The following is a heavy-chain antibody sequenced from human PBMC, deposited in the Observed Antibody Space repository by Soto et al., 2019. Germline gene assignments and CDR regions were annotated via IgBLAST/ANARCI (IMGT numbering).Heavy chain of an antibody. J-gene: IGHJ5*02. CDR2: IKQDGSEK. D-gene: IGHD6-13*01. Sequence: PGGSLRLSCAASGFTFSSYWMSWVRQAPGKGLEWVANIKQDGSEKYYVDSVKGRFTISRDNAKNSLYLQMNSLRAEDTAVYYCARVLAAAGTRWFDPWGQGTLVTVSS. CDR3: ARVLAAAGTRWFDP. V-gene: IGHV3-7*01. CDR1: GFTFSSYW.